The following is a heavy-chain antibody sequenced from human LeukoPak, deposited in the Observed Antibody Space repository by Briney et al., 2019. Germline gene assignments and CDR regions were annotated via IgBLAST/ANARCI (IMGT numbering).Heavy chain of an antibody. CDR1: GGSISTSSSYY. Sequence: PSKTLSLTCTVSGGSISTSSSYYWGWIRQSPGTGLEWIASIYYSGTTRYNSALKRRVTISIDTTKNQFSLKVRSVTAADTAVYYCARHRRASIDFDPWGQGTLVTVSS. J-gene: IGHJ5*02. D-gene: IGHD2-2*02. CDR2: IYYSGTT. CDR3: ARHRRASIDFDP. V-gene: IGHV4-39*01.